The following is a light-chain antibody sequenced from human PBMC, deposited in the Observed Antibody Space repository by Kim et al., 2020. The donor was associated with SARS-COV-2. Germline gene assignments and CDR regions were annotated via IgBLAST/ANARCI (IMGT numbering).Light chain of an antibody. V-gene: IGLV4-69*01. CDR2: VNSDGSH. J-gene: IGLJ3*02. CDR3: QTWGSGIRL. Sequence: ASVKLTCTLSSGHSSYAIAWHQQQPEKGPRYLMKVNSDGSHSKGDGIPDRFSGSSSGAERYLTISSLQSEDEADYYCQTWGSGIRLFGGGTQLTVL. CDR1: SGHSSYA.